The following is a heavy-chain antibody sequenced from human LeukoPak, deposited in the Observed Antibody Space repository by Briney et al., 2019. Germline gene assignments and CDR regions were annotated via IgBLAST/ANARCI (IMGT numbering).Heavy chain of an antibody. CDR2: IYYSGST. D-gene: IGHD3-10*01. Sequence: SETLSLTCTVSGGPISSYYWSWIRQPPGKGLEWIGYIYYSGSTNYNPSLKSRVTISVDTSKNQFSLKLSSVTAADTAVYYCSRQAKTYYGSGSYSANFDYWGQGTLVTVSS. CDR3: SRQAKTYYGSGSYSANFDY. J-gene: IGHJ4*02. CDR1: GGPISSYY. V-gene: IGHV4-59*08.